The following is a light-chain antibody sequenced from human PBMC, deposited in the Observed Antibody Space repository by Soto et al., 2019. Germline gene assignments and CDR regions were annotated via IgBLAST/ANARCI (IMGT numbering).Light chain of an antibody. CDR1: GSNIGSYT. V-gene: IGLV1-44*01. CDR3: AAWDDSLNGRV. Sequence: QSVLTQPPSASGTPGQSVTISCSGTGSNIGSYTVTWYLQLPGTAPQLLIYSNNQRPPGVPDRFSGSKSGTSASLAISGLQSEDEADYYCAAWDDSLNGRVFGGGTKLTVL. CDR2: SNN. J-gene: IGLJ2*01.